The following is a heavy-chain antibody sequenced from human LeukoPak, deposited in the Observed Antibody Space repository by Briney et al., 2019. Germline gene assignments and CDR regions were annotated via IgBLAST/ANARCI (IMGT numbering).Heavy chain of an antibody. Sequence: ASVKVSCKASGGTFSSYAISWVRQAPGQGLEWMGGIIPIFGTANYAQKFQGRVTITADESTSTAYMELSSLRSEDTAVYYCARVLEWYYGSGSGYYMDVWGKGTTVTISS. CDR1: GGTFSSYA. CDR3: ARVLEWYYGSGSGYYMDV. D-gene: IGHD3-10*01. CDR2: IIPIFGTA. V-gene: IGHV1-69*13. J-gene: IGHJ6*03.